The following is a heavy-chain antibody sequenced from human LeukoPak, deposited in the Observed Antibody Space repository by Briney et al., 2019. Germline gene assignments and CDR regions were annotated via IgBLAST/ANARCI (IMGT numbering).Heavy chain of an antibody. V-gene: IGHV4-59*01. J-gene: IGHJ4*02. Sequence: SETLSLTCTVSGGSISSYYWSWIRQPPGKGLEWFGYIYYSGSTNYNPSLKSRVTISVDTSKNQFSLKLSSVTAADTAVYYCARSVYDILTGYYHSDYWGQGTLVTVSS. CDR1: GGSISSYY. CDR2: IYYSGST. CDR3: ARSVYDILTGYYHSDY. D-gene: IGHD3-9*01.